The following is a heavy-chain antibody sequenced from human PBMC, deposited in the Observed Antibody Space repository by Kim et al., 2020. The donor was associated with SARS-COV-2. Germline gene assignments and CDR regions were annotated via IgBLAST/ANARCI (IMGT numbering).Heavy chain of an antibody. D-gene: IGHD3-10*01. CDR2: T. J-gene: IGHJ4*02. CDR3: ARGSGSTGFDY. Sequence: TYYADSVKGRFTISRDNSKNTLYLQMNSLRAEDTAVYYCARGSGSTGFDYWGQGTLVTVSS. V-gene: IGHV3-23*01.